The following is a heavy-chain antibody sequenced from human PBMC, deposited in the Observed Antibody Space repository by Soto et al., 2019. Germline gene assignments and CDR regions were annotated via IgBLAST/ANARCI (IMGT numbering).Heavy chain of an antibody. CDR2: IYHSGST. J-gene: IGHJ4*02. D-gene: IGHD4-17*01. V-gene: IGHV4-31*02. Sequence: QVQLQESGPGLVKPSQTLSLSCTVSGGSISSGGYYWSWIRQHPGKGLEWIGYIYHSGSTFYNPALKSRVTISVDTSKNQFSLKLSSVTAADTAVYYCATYYGDYGPASGYWGQGTLVTVSS. CDR1: GGSISSGGYY. CDR3: ATYYGDYGPASGY.